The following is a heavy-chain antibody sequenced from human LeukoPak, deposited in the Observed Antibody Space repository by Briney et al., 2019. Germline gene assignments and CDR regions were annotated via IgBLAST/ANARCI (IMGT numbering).Heavy chain of an antibody. Sequence: GASVKVSCKASGYTFTGYYMHWVRQAPGQGLEWMGWINPNSGGTNYAQKFQGRVTMTRDTSISTAYMELSRLRSDDTAVYYCARVVRYGSGISSPFFDYWGQGTLVTVSS. D-gene: IGHD3-10*01. V-gene: IGHV1-2*02. CDR3: ARVVRYGSGISSPFFDY. CDR2: INPNSGGT. CDR1: GYTFTGYY. J-gene: IGHJ4*02.